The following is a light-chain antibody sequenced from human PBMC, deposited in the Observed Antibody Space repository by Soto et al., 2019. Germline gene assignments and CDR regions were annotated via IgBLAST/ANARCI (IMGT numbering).Light chain of an antibody. CDR3: AAWDESLNGYV. Sequence: QSVLTQPPSVSEAPRQRVTISCSGSSSNIGNNAVNWYQQLPGKAPKLLMFYDNLLPSGVSDRFSGSKSGTSASLDISGLQSDDEADYYCAAWDESLNGYVFGTGTKGTV. J-gene: IGLJ1*01. V-gene: IGLV1-36*01. CDR2: YDN. CDR1: SSNIGNNA.